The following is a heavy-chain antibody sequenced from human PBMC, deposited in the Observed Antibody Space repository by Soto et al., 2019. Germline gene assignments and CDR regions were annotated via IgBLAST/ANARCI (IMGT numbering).Heavy chain of an antibody. CDR1: GFTFSSYW. J-gene: IGHJ4*02. V-gene: IGHV3-74*01. Sequence: GGSLRLSCAASGFTFSSYWMHWVRQAPGKWLVWVSRINSDGSSTNYADFVKGRFTISRDNAKNTLYLQMNSLRVEDTAVYYCSRVGGSTWHWGQGXLVTVYS. D-gene: IGHD1-26*01. CDR3: SRVGGSTWH. CDR2: INSDGSST.